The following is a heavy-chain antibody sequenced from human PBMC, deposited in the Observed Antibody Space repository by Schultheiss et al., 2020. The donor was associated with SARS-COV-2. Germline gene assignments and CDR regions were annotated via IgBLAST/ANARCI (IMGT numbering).Heavy chain of an antibody. V-gene: IGHV3-21*01. CDR3: ARDISSGWIGLRYYYGMDV. Sequence: GGSLRLSCAASGFTFSSYSMNWVRQAPGKWLEWVSSISSSSSYIYYADSVKGRFTISRDNAKNSLYLQMNSLRAEDTAVYYCARDISSGWIGLRYYYGMDVWGQGTTVTVSS. D-gene: IGHD6-19*01. J-gene: IGHJ6*02. CDR2: ISSSSSYI. CDR1: GFTFSSYS.